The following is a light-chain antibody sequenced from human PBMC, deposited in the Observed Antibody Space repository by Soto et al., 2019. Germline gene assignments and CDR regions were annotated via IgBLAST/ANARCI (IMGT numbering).Light chain of an antibody. CDR2: KAS. CDR1: QSLNNW. J-gene: IGKJ1*01. Sequence: DIQMTQFPSTLSASVGDRVTITCRASQSLNNWLAWYQQKPGNAPKLLIYKASNLESGVPSRFSGSGSGTEFTLTISSLQPDDLAPYYCQQYNSYSWTFGQVTKVEIK. V-gene: IGKV1-5*03. CDR3: QQYNSYSWT.